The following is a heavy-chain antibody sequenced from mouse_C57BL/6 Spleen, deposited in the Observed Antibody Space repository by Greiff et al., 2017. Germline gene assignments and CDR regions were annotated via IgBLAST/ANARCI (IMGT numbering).Heavy chain of an antibody. CDR3: ARPDYYDYGFAY. CDR2: ISSGSSTI. V-gene: IGHV5-17*01. D-gene: IGHD2-4*01. J-gene: IGHJ2*01. Sequence: DVMLVESGGGLVKPGGSLKLSCAASGFTFSDYGMHWVRQAPEKGLEWVAYISSGSSTIYYADTVKGRFTISRDPAKNTLFLKMTSLRSEDTAMYYCARPDYYDYGFAYWGQGTTLTVSA. CDR1: GFTFSDYG.